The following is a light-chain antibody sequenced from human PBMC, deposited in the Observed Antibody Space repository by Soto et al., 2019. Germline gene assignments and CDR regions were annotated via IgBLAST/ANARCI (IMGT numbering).Light chain of an antibody. Sequence: DIQMTQSPSSLSASVGDRVTITCRASQIISNYLNWFHQKPGKAPNLLIYAASSLQSGVPSRFSGSGSVTDFTLTISSVQPEDFATYYCQQSYTTPRTFGQGTKLEIK. CDR1: QIISNY. CDR3: QQSYTTPRT. J-gene: IGKJ2*01. CDR2: AAS. V-gene: IGKV1-39*01.